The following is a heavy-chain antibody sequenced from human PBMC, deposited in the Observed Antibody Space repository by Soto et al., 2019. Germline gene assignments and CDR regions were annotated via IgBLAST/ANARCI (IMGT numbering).Heavy chain of an antibody. CDR1: EFTFSTYF. J-gene: IGHJ4*02. Sequence: GGSLRLSCAASEFTFSTYFMHWVRQAPGKGLEWVANIRQDGNEKYYVDSVKGRFTISRDNTKNSLYLEMNSLRAEDTAVYYRAASYSYDNSGSYWGQGTLVTVS. CDR3: AASYSYDNSGSY. CDR2: IRQDGNEK. D-gene: IGHD3-22*01. V-gene: IGHV3-7*03.